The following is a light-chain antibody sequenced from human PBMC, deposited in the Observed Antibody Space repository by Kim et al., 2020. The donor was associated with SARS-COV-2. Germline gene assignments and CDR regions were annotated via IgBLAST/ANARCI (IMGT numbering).Light chain of an antibody. J-gene: IGKJ1*01. V-gene: IGKV3-15*01. CDR1: QSVSSN. Sequence: EIVMTQSPATLSVSPGERATLSCRASQSVSSNLAWYQQKPGQAPRLLIYGASTRATGIPARFSGSGSGTEFTLTISSLQSEDFAVYYCHQYNNWPPWTFGQRAKMDSK. CDR2: GAS. CDR3: HQYNNWPPWT.